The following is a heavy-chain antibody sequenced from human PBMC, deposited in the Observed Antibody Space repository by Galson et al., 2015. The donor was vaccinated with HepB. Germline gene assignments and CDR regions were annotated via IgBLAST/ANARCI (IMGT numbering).Heavy chain of an antibody. CDR3: ARVAASDYGDHAHFDY. J-gene: IGHJ4*02. Sequence: SLRLSCAASGFTFSDYYMTRIRQAPGKGLEWLSYISASGTYTNYADSVKGRFTISRDNAKNSLYLQMNSLRAEDTAVFYCARVAASDYGDHAHFDYWGQGTLVTVSS. CDR1: GFTFSDYY. CDR2: ISASGTYT. D-gene: IGHD4-17*01. V-gene: IGHV3-11*06.